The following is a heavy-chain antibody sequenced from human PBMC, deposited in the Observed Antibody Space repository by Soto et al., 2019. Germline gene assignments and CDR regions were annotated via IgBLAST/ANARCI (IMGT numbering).Heavy chain of an antibody. D-gene: IGHD2-15*01. Sequence: SETLSLTCTVSGGSISSYYWSWIRQPPGKGLEWIGYIYYSGSTNYNPSLKSRVTISVDTSKNQFSLKLSTVTAADTAVYYCARGRGYCSGGSCYPLDYWGQGTLVTVSS. CDR1: GGSISSYY. V-gene: IGHV4-59*01. CDR3: ARGRGYCSGGSCYPLDY. J-gene: IGHJ4*02. CDR2: IYYSGST.